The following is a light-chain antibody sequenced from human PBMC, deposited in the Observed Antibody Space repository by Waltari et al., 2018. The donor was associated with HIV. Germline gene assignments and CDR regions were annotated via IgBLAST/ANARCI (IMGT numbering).Light chain of an antibody. J-gene: IGLJ2*01. Sequence: SYELNQAPSVSVSPGQTATLTCTGEELGAKDVSWYQQKPGQSPVLVIYQDRKRPSGIPERFSGSSSGNTATLTISGTQAMDEADYYCQAWDSPTVVFGGGTKLTVL. CDR1: ELGAKD. CDR3: QAWDSPTVV. V-gene: IGLV3-1*01. CDR2: QDR.